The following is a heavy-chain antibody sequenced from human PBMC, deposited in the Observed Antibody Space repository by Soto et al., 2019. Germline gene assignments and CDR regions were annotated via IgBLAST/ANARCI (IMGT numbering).Heavy chain of an antibody. D-gene: IGHD6-13*01. CDR1: GCTFSSYT. Sequence: SVKLSCKASGCTFSSYTISWVRQAPGQGLEWMGRIIPILGIANYAQKFQGRVTITADKSTSTAYMELSSLRSEDTAVYYCARERGSSSWYESSAFDIWGQGTMVTVSS. CDR3: ARERGSSSWYESSAFDI. J-gene: IGHJ3*02. V-gene: IGHV1-69*04. CDR2: IIPILGIA.